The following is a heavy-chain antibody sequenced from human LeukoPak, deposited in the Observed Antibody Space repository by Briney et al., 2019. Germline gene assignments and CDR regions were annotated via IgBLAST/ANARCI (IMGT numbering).Heavy chain of an antibody. J-gene: IGHJ4*02. CDR3: ARGLLAYDSHGFPIAGAPATFDF. CDR1: GDSITSVDYF. V-gene: IGHV4-30-4*01. D-gene: IGHD3-22*01. Sequence: SETLSLTCTVSGDSITSVDYFWSWLRQCPGKGLEWLVYIHNSGNTYYNPSRQSRISLSIDTSKSEVSLRLTSVTAADTAVYFCARGLLAYDSHGFPIAGAPATFDFWGQGTLVTVSS. CDR2: IHNSGNT.